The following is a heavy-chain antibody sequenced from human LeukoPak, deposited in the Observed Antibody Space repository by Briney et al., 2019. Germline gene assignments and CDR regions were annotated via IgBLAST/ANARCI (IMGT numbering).Heavy chain of an antibody. V-gene: IGHV4-59*08. Sequence: SETLSLTCTVSGGSIGSYYWSWIRQPPGKGLEWIGYIYYSGSNNYNPSLKSRVTISVDTSKNQFSLKLSSVTAADTAVYNCARPSSYSSGWYGFDYWGQGTLVTVSS. CDR3: ARPSSYSSGWYGFDY. CDR1: GGSIGSYY. CDR2: IYYSGSN. J-gene: IGHJ4*02. D-gene: IGHD6-19*01.